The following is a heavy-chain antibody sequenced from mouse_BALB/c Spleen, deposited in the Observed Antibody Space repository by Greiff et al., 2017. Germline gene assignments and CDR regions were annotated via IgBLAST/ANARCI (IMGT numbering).Heavy chain of an antibody. V-gene: IGHV1S81*02. Sequence: VQLQQSGAELVKPGASVKLSCKASGYTFTSYYMYWVKQRPGQGLEWIGEINPSNGGTNFNEKFKSKATLTVDKSSSTAYMQLSSLTSEDSAVYYCTRSYYGNYDAMDYWGQGTSVTVSS. D-gene: IGHD2-10*01. CDR2: INPSNGGT. CDR1: GYTFTSYY. J-gene: IGHJ4*01. CDR3: TRSYYGNYDAMDY.